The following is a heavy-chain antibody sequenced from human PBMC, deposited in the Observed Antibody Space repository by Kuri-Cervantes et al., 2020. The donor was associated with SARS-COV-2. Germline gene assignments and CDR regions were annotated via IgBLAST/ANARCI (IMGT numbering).Heavy chain of an antibody. V-gene: IGHV3-74*01. Sequence: LSLTCAASGFTFSSYWMHWVRQAPGKGLVWVSRINSDGSSTSYADSAKGRFTISRDNAKNTLYLQMNSLRAEDTAVYYCARSSGWYDYWGQGTLVTVSS. CDR1: GFTFSSYW. D-gene: IGHD6-19*01. J-gene: IGHJ4*02. CDR3: ARSSGWYDY. CDR2: INSDGSST.